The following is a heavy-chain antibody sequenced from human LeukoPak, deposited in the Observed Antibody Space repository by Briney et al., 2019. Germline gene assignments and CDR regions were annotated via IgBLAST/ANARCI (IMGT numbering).Heavy chain of an antibody. V-gene: IGHV1-18*01. CDR3: ARDLSIAARGWFDP. D-gene: IGHD6-6*01. CDR1: GYTFTSYG. J-gene: IGHJ5*02. Sequence: GASVKVSCKASGYTFTSYGISWVRQAPGQGPEWMGWISAYNGNTNYAQKLQGRVTMTTDTSTSTAYMELRSLRSDDTAVYYCARDLSIAARGWFDPWGQGTLVTVSS. CDR2: ISAYNGNT.